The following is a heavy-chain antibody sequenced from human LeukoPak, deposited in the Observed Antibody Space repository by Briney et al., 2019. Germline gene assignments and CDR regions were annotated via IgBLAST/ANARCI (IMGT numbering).Heavy chain of an antibody. Sequence: GGSLRLSCAASGFTFSSYAMGWVRQAPGKGLEWVSVISGSGGSTYYADSVKGRFTISRDNSQNTLYLQMNSLRAEDSAVYYCAKDLGSYDSCFDYWGQGTLVTVSS. J-gene: IGHJ4*02. CDR2: ISGSGGST. CDR3: AKDLGSYDSCFDY. V-gene: IGHV3-23*01. CDR1: GFTFSSYA. D-gene: IGHD1-26*01.